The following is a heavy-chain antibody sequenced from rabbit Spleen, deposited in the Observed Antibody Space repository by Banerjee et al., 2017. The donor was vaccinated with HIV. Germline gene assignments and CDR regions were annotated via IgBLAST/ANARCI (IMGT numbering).Heavy chain of an antibody. V-gene: IGHV1S40*01. CDR1: GFSFSSNW. J-gene: IGHJ4*01. Sequence: QSLEESGGDLVKPGASLTLTCKASGFSFSSNWICWVRQAPGKGLEWIACIDTSNGDTDYANWPKGRFTISKASSTTVTLQMTSLTAADTATYFCARDLTGVIGWNFGWWGPGTLVTVS. CDR3: ARDLTGVIGWNFGW. D-gene: IGHD1-1*01. CDR2: IDTSNGDT.